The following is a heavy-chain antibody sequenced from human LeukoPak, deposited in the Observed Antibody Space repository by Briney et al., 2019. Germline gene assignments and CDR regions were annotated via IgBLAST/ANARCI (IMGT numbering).Heavy chain of an antibody. CDR3: PKDGSMPWGYYIDV. J-gene: IGHJ6*03. Sequence: ASVKVSCKASGYTFTSYYMHWVRQAPGQGLEWVGIINPSGGSTSYAQKVQGRVTITADESTSTAYWELSRLRGEDTAVYYCPKDGSMPWGYYIDVWGKGTTVTISS. CDR1: GYTFTSYY. CDR2: INPSGGST. D-gene: IGHD2/OR15-2a*01. V-gene: IGHV1-46*01.